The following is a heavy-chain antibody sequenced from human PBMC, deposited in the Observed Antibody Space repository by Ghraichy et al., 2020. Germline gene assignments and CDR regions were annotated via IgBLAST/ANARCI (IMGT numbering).Heavy chain of an antibody. D-gene: IGHD5-24*01. Sequence: GGSLRLSCTASGFTFGDYTMSWFRQAPGKGLEWVSFIRSRAFGGTTEYAASVRGRFTISTDDSKSIVYLQMNSLKTDDTAVYYCSRDLGQVGRDGHTGVGYWGQGTLVTVSS. CDR2: IRSRAFGGTT. J-gene: IGHJ4*02. CDR3: SRDLGQVGRDGHTGVGY. CDR1: GFTFGDYT. V-gene: IGHV3-49*03.